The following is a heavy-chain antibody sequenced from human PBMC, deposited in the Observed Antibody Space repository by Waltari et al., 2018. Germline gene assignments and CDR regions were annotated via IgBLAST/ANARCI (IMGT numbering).Heavy chain of an antibody. D-gene: IGHD1-26*01. CDR3: ARGYSGSWHSPLV. J-gene: IGHJ4*02. V-gene: IGHV3-48*04. CDR1: GFTFSSYS. Sequence: EVQLVESGGGLVQPGGSLRLSCAASGFTFSSYSMNWVRQAPGKGLEWVSYISSSSSTIYYADSVKGRFTISRDNAKNSLYLQMNSLRAEDTAVYYCARGYSGSWHSPLVWGQGTLVTVSS. CDR2: ISSSSSTI.